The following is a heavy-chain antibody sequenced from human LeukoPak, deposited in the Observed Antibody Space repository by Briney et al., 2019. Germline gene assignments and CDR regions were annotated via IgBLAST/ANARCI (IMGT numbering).Heavy chain of an antibody. Sequence: PGGSLRLSCAAPGFTFSSYAMSWVRQAPGKGLEWVSAISGSGGSTYYADSVKGRFTISRDNSKNTLYLQMNSLRAEDTAVYYCAKDPGYYGSGSYYNSIPPYYMDVWGKGTTVTISS. J-gene: IGHJ6*03. CDR3: AKDPGYYGSGSYYNSIPPYYMDV. D-gene: IGHD3-10*01. CDR2: ISGSGGST. V-gene: IGHV3-23*01. CDR1: GFTFSSYA.